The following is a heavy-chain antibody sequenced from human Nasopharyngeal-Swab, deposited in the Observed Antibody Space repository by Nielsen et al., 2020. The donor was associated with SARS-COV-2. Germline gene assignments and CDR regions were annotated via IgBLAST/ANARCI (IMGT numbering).Heavy chain of an antibody. CDR2: ISSSSSTI. V-gene: IGHV3-48*02. D-gene: IGHD6-13*01. J-gene: IGHJ5*02. CDR3: AGGYSNLPRYNWFDP. CDR1: GFTFSSYS. Sequence: GESLKISCAASGFTFSSYSMNWVRQAPGKGLEWVSYISSSSSTIYYADSVKGRFTISRDNAKNSLYLQMNSLRDEDTAVYYCAGGYSNLPRYNWFDPWGQGTLVTVSS.